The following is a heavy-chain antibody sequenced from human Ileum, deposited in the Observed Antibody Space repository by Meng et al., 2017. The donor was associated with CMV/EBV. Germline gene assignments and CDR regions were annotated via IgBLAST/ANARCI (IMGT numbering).Heavy chain of an antibody. CDR1: GGSVSSGSYY. V-gene: IGHV4-61*01. D-gene: IGHD4-17*01. CDR2: IFYSGRT. CDR3: ARDYYGHPNWFDP. J-gene: IGHJ5*02. Sequence: SGGSVSSGSYYWIWIRQPPGKGLEWIGYIFYSGRTNYNPSLKSRVSISVDTSKNQFSLKVSSVTAADTAVYYCARDYYGHPNWFDPWGQGILVTVSS.